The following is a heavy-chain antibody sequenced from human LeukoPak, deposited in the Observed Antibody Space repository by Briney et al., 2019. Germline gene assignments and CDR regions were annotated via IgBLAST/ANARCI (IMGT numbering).Heavy chain of an antibody. CDR2: IYYSGST. CDR3: ARDADCSSTSCYFGNFDY. CDR1: GGSVSSGSYY. V-gene: IGHV4-61*01. J-gene: IGHJ4*02. Sequence: PSETLSLTCTVSGGSVSSGSYYWSWIRQPPGKGLEWIGYIYYSGSTNYNPSLRSRVTISVDTSKNQFSLKLSSVTAADTAVYYCARDADCSSTSCYFGNFDYWGQGTLVTVSS. D-gene: IGHD2-2*01.